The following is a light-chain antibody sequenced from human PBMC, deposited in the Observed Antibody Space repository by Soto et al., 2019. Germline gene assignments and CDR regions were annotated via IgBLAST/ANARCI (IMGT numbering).Light chain of an antibody. CDR3: LQYDNLPYT. CDR2: GAS. J-gene: IGKJ2*01. CDR1: QGISNY. Sequence: DIQMTQSPSSLSASVGDRVIITCQATQGISNYLNWYQQIPGKAPKLLIYGASNLETGVPSRFSGSGSWTDFTFTISSLQPGDIATYYCLQYDNLPYTFGQGTKLEIK. V-gene: IGKV1-33*01.